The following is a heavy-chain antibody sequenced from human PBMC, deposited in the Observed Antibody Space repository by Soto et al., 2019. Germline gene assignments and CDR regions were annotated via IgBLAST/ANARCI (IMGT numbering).Heavy chain of an antibody. CDR1: GGTFSSYA. D-gene: IGHD3-10*01. Sequence: SVKVSFKASGGTFSSYAISWVRQAPGQGLEWMGGIIPIFGTANYAQKFQGRVTITADESTSTAYMELSSLRSEDTAVYYCASLVVRGVIIDHYYYGMDVWGQGTTVTVSS. V-gene: IGHV1-69*13. CDR2: IIPIFGTA. J-gene: IGHJ6*02. CDR3: ASLVVRGVIIDHYYYGMDV.